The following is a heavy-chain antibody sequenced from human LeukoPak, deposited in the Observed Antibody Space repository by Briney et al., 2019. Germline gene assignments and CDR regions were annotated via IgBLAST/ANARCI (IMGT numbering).Heavy chain of an antibody. CDR1: GGSISSSNW. CDR2: IYHSGST. CDR3: ARVKYGDYDSRCFDP. Sequence: SGTLSLTCAVSGGSISSSNWWSWVRQPPGKGLEWIGEIYHSGSTNYNPSLKSRVTISVDTSKNQFSLKLSSVTAADTAVYYCARVKYGDYDSRCFDPWGQGTLVTVSS. J-gene: IGHJ5*02. D-gene: IGHD3-22*01. V-gene: IGHV4-4*02.